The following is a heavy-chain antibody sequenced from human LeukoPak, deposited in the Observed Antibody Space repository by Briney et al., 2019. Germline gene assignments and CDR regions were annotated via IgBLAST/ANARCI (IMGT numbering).Heavy chain of an antibody. Sequence: ASVKVSCKASGYTFTGYYMHWVRQAPGQGLEWMGRINPNSGGTNYAQKFQGRVTMTRDTSISTAYMELSRLRSDDTAVYYCARDPLCCSSTSCYVNWFDPWGQGTLVTVSS. J-gene: IGHJ5*02. V-gene: IGHV1-2*06. CDR2: INPNSGGT. CDR3: ARDPLCCSSTSCYVNWFDP. D-gene: IGHD2-2*01. CDR1: GYTFTGYY.